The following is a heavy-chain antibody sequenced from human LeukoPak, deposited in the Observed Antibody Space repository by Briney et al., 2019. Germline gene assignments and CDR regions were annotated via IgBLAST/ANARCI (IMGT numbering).Heavy chain of an antibody. CDR2: IWFDGSKT. D-gene: IGHD4-17*01. CDR1: GFTFRNYG. V-gene: IGHV3-33*01. J-gene: IGHJ3*02. CDR3: ARYNGDYTAFDI. Sequence: GGSLRLSYDASGFTFRNYGMRWVRQAPGKGLEWVAVIWFDGSKTNYIESVRGRVTISRDNSRATLSLQMNSLRVEDTAMYYCARYNGDYTAFDIWGHGTMVTVSS.